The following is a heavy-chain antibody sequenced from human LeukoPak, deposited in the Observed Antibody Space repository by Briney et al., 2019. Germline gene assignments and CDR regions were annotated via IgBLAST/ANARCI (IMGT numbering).Heavy chain of an antibody. Sequence: GGSLRLSCAASGFTFSNYWMVWVRQAPGKGLEWVANIQQDGGQKRYADSVRGRFTVSRDNAQTSLYLHMNSLRAEDTAVYYCARASNPWLQLSWGQGTLVTVSS. V-gene: IGHV3-7*05. CDR1: GFTFSNYW. CDR2: IQQDGGQK. CDR3: ARASNPWLQLS. J-gene: IGHJ4*02. D-gene: IGHD5-24*01.